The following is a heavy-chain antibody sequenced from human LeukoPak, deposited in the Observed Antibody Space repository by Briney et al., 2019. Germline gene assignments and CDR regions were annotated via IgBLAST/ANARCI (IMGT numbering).Heavy chain of an antibody. J-gene: IGHJ4*02. CDR3: ARGPSYSSSWYSFDY. D-gene: IGHD6-13*01. Sequence: SETLSLTCTVSGGSISSYYRSWIRQPPGKGLEWIGYIYYSGSTNYNPSLKSRVTISVDTSKNQFSLKLSSVTAADTAVYYCARGPSYSSSWYSFDYWGQGTLVTVSS. CDR1: GGSISSYY. V-gene: IGHV4-59*01. CDR2: IYYSGST.